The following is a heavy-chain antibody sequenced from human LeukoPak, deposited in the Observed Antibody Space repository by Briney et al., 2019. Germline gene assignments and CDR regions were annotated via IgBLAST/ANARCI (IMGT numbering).Heavy chain of an antibody. V-gene: IGHV3-21*01. CDR2: ISSSSTYI. Sequence: PSETLSLTCTVSGGSISTISYYWGWVRQAPGKGLEWVSSISSSSTYIYYADSVKGRFTISRDNAKNSLYLQLNSLRAEDTAVYYCARPSGSQTNDAFDIWGQGTMVTVSS. CDR1: GGSISTISYY. D-gene: IGHD1-26*01. J-gene: IGHJ3*02. CDR3: ARPSGSQTNDAFDI.